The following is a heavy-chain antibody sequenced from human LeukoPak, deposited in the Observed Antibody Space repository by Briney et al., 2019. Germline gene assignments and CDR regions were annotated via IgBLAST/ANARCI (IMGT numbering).Heavy chain of an antibody. D-gene: IGHD2-15*01. Sequence: SETLSLTCTVSGGSISSSSYYWGWIRQPPGKGLEWIGSIYYSGSTYYNLSLKSRVTISVDTSKNQFSLKLSSVTAADTAVYYCARSVEGYCSGGSCYSYYYYMDVWGKGTTVTVSS. CDR2: IYYSGST. CDR3: ARSVEGYCSGGSCYSYYYYMDV. CDR1: GGSISSSSYY. V-gene: IGHV4-39*07. J-gene: IGHJ6*03.